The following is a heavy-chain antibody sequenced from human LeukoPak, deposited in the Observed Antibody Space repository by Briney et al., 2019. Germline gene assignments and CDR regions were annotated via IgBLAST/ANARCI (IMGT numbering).Heavy chain of an antibody. Sequence: GGSPRLSCAASGFTVSSKYMSWVRQAPGKGLKWVSIIYSGGATYYADSVKGRFTISRDNSKNTLYLQMNSLRAEDTAVYYCAGDSGRITGTTYYYSFAMDVWDQGTTVTVSS. V-gene: IGHV3-53*01. D-gene: IGHD1-7*01. CDR3: AGDSGRITGTTYYYSFAMDV. J-gene: IGHJ6*02. CDR2: IYSGGAT. CDR1: GFTVSSKY.